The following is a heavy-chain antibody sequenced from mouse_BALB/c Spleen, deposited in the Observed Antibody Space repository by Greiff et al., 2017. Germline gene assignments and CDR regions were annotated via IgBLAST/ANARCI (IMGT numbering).Heavy chain of an antibody. CDR3: TRYNYRYYAMDY. J-gene: IGHJ4*01. Sequence: QVQLQQSGAELVKPGASVKLSCKASGYTFTSYYMYWVKQRPGQGLEWIGEINPSNGGTNFNEKFKSKATLTVDKSSSTAYMQLSSLTSEDSAVYYYTRYNYRYYAMDYWGQGTSVTVSS. V-gene: IGHV1S81*02. CDR1: GYTFTSYY. D-gene: IGHD1-3*01. CDR2: INPSNGGT.